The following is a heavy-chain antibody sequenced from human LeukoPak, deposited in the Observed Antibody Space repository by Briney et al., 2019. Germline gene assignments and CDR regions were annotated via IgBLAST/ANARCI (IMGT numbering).Heavy chain of an antibody. CDR2: IYYSVTI. CDR3: ARLYTAVYSSDWNDAFDL. Sequence: PSETLSLTCTVSGDSINSGGYYWNWIRQLPGKGLEWVGYIYYSVTIYYNAALKSRVTISLDTSKNQFSLKMRTVTAADTAVYYCARLYTAVYSSDWNDAFDLWGQGTMVTVSS. V-gene: IGHV4-31*03. J-gene: IGHJ3*01. CDR1: GDSINSGGYY. D-gene: IGHD6-25*01.